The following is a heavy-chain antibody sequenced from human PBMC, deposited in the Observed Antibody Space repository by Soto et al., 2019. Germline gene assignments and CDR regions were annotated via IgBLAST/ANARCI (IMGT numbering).Heavy chain of an antibody. CDR2: ISYDGSDK. Sequence: QVQLVESEGGVVQPGRSLRLSRAASGFPFTSYGMHWVREGPDKGLEWVAIISYDGSDKYYADSVKGRFTISRDNSKNTLYLQMNSLRPEDTALYYCVGGQYYFDYRGQGTLVIVSS. J-gene: IGHJ4*02. CDR3: VGGQYYFDY. V-gene: IGHV3-30*03. CDR1: GFPFTSYG. D-gene: IGHD3-10*01.